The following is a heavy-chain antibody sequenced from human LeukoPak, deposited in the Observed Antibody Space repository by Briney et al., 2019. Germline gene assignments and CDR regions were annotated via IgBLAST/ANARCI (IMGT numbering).Heavy chain of an antibody. Sequence: PGGFLRLSCATSGFNVISNYMSWVRQAPGKGLEWVSVIYSGGSTYYAASVRGRFTISRDKSKNTLYLQMSSLRVDDTATYYCAIIHSYGHAWGQGTLVTVSS. CDR2: IYSGGST. CDR3: AIIHSYGHA. D-gene: IGHD5-18*01. CDR1: GFNVISNY. V-gene: IGHV3-66*01. J-gene: IGHJ5*02.